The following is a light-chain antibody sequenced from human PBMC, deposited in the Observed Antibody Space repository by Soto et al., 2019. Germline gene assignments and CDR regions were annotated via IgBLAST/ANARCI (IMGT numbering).Light chain of an antibody. Sequence: QSVLTQPPSVSEAPRQRVTISCSGSSSNIGNNAVNWYQQLPGKAPKLLIYYDDLLPSGVSDRFSGSKSGTSASLAISGLQSEDEADYYCAAWDDSLPNYVFGTGTKLTVL. CDR2: YDD. V-gene: IGLV1-36*01. J-gene: IGLJ1*01. CDR3: AAWDDSLPNYV. CDR1: SSNIGNNA.